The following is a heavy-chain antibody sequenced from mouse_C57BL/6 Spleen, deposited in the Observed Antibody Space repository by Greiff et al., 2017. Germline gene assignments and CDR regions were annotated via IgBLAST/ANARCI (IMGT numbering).Heavy chain of an antibody. CDR3: TSAPAYYSNFYAMDY. V-gene: IGHV5-9-1*02. Sequence: DVMLVESGEGLVKPGGSVKLSCAASGFTFSSYAMPWVRQTPEQRLEWVGYISSGGDYINYEDTVKGRFTISKDKARNTLYLQISSLKSEDTAMYYCTSAPAYYSNFYAMDYWGQGTSVTVSS. D-gene: IGHD2-5*01. J-gene: IGHJ4*01. CDR2: ISSGGDYI. CDR1: GFTFSSYA.